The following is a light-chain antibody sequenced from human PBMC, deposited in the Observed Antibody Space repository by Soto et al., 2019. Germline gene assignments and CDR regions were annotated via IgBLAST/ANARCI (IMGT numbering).Light chain of an antibody. CDR3: QQRFSWPPIT. Sequence: EIVLTQSPATLSLSPGERATLSCRASQSVSINLAWYQQKSGQAPRLLIYDASNRATGIPARFSGSGSGTDFTPTISSLEPEDFAVYYCQQRFSWPPITFGQGTRLEIK. J-gene: IGKJ5*01. CDR1: QSVSIN. V-gene: IGKV3-11*01. CDR2: DAS.